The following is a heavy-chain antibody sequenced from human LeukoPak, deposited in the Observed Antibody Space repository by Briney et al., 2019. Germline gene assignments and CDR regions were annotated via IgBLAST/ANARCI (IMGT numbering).Heavy chain of an antibody. Sequence: SETLSLTCTVSGGSISGHYLNWIRLPPGQGLEWIGYIYYSGTTNYNPSLKSRATISVDTSKNHFSLKLSSVTAADTAVYYCARDRGGYDYFDYWGQGTLVTVSS. CDR3: ARDRGGYDYFDY. J-gene: IGHJ4*02. V-gene: IGHV4-59*11. D-gene: IGHD5-12*01. CDR1: GGSISGHY. CDR2: IYYSGTT.